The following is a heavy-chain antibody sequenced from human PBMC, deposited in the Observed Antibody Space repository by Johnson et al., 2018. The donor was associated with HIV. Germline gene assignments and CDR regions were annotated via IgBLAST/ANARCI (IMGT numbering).Heavy chain of an antibody. CDR2: IVPPGDT. J-gene: IGHJ3*02. D-gene: IGHD3-22*01. Sequence: VQLVESGGALVQPGGSLRLSCPASGSTFSPSNMHWFRQAPGKGLRWVSTIVPPGDTYYPGSVKGRFPISSEMAKNSLYLQLNSLRAEDTALYFCARDRGHYYDSSGYPDYDAFDIWGQGTMVTVSS. CDR3: ARDRGHYYDSSGYPDYDAFDI. CDR1: GSTFSPSN. V-gene: IGHV3-13*01.